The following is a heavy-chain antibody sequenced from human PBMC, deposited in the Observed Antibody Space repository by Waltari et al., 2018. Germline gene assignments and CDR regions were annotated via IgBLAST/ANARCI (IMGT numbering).Heavy chain of an antibody. CDR1: GGSISSYY. CDR2: IYHSGST. V-gene: IGHV4-4*09. J-gene: IGHJ4*02. D-gene: IGHD2-15*01. CDR3: ARARLLGFDY. Sequence: QVQLQESGPGLVKPSETLSLTCTVSGGSISSYYWSWIRQPPGKGLEWIGYIYHSGSTYYNPSLKSRVTISVDRSKNQFSLKLSSVTAADTAVYYCARARLLGFDYWGQGTLVTVSS.